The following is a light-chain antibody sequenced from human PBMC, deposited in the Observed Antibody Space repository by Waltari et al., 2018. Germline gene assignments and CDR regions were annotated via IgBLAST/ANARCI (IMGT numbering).Light chain of an antibody. CDR3: QQYGSSPGT. Sequence: EIVLTQSPGTLSLSPGERGTLSCRASQSVSSSYLAWYQQKPGQSPRLLIYAASSRATGSPDRFSGSGSGTDFTLTISRLEPEDFAVYYCQQYGSSPGTFGGGTKVEIK. V-gene: IGKV3-20*01. J-gene: IGKJ4*01. CDR1: QSVSSSY. CDR2: AAS.